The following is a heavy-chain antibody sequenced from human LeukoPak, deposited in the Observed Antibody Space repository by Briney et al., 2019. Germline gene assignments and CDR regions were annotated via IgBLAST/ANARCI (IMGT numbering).Heavy chain of an antibody. Sequence: GGSLRLSCAASGFTFSSYWMSWVRQAPGTGLEWVANIKQDGSEKYYVDSEKGRFTISRDNAKSSLFLQMNSLRAEDTAVYYCARDYYASGSYYSGPVDYWGQGTLVTVSS. D-gene: IGHD3-10*01. CDR1: GFTFSSYW. V-gene: IGHV3-7*01. CDR3: ARDYYASGSYYSGPVDY. CDR2: IKQDGSEK. J-gene: IGHJ4*02.